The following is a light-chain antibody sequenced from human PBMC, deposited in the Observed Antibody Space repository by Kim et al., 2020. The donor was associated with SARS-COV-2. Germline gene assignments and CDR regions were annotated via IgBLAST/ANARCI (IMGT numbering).Light chain of an antibody. V-gene: IGLV2-8*01. CDR1: RSDGGGYND. CDR2: EGS. J-gene: IGLJ2*01. CDR3: SSYAGSNNVV. Sequence: GQTVTITCTGTRSDGGGYNDVSWYQQHPGKAPQLMIYEGSKRTSGVPDRFSGSKSGNTDSLTVSGLQAEDEADYYCSSYAGSNNVVFGGGTQLTVL.